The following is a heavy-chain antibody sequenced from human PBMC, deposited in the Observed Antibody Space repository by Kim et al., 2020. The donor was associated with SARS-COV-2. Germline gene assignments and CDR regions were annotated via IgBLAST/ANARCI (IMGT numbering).Heavy chain of an antibody. Sequence: GGSLRLSCAASGFFFPEYAMHWVRQAPGKGPEWVTVISYDGSGKYYADSVKGRFTISRDNYKNTLFVQMNNVRPEDTAIYYCARGGYDLLELKPSTLDSWGQGTLVTVSS. J-gene: IGHJ4*02. V-gene: IGHV3-30*04. D-gene: IGHD3-3*01. CDR3: ARGGYDLLELKPSTLDS. CDR2: ISYDGSGK. CDR1: GFFFPEYA.